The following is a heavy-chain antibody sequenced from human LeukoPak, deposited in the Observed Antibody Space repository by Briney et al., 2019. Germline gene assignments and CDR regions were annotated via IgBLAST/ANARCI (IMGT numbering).Heavy chain of an antibody. J-gene: IGHJ4*02. CDR2: ISSSGSTI. D-gene: IGHD3-3*01. Sequence: GGSLRLSCAASGFTFSSYEMNWVRQAPGKGLEWVSHISSSGSTIYYADSVKGRFTISRDNAKNSLYLQMNSLRAEDTAVYYCARAVSIFGVASLEFDYWGQGTLVTVSS. CDR1: GFTFSSYE. V-gene: IGHV3-48*03. CDR3: ARAVSIFGVASLEFDY.